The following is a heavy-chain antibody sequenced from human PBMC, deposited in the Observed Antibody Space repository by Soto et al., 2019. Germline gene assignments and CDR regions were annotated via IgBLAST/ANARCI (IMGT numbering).Heavy chain of an antibody. CDR1: GGTFSSYA. Sequence: ASVKVSCKASGGTFSSYAISWVRQAPGQGLEWMGGIIPIFGTANYAQKFQGRVTITADESTSTAYMELSSLRSEDTAVYYCARNYEEYSYGSFDYWGQGTLVTVS. CDR2: IIPIFGTA. J-gene: IGHJ4*02. CDR3: ARNYEEYSYGSFDY. D-gene: IGHD5-18*01. V-gene: IGHV1-69*13.